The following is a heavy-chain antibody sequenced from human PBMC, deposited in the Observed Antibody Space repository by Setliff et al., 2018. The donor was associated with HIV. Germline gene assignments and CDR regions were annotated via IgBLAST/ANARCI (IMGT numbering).Heavy chain of an antibody. CDR2: IIPIFGTT. D-gene: IGHD3-22*01. Sequence: VKVSCKASGGTFRSYAISWVRQAPGQGLEYMGGIIPIFGTTDYAQKFRGRVTITADESRTTAYMELSSLRSEDTAVYYCAEYYYDTSGYPYFDYWGLGTLVTVSS. CDR1: GGTFRSYA. J-gene: IGHJ4*02. V-gene: IGHV1-69*01. CDR3: AEYYYDTSGYPYFDY.